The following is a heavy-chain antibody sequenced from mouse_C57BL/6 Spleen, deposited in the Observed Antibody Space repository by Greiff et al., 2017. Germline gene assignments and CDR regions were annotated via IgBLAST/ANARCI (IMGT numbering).Heavy chain of an antibody. CDR3: AAYDYSPYYAMDY. CDR1: GFSLTSYG. Sequence: VQLQQSGPGLVQPSQSLSITCTVSGFSLTSYGVHWVRQSPGKGLEWLGVIWRGGSTDYNAAFMSRLSITKDNSKSQVFFKMNSLQADDTAIYYCAAYDYSPYYAMDYWGQGTSVTVSS. CDR2: IWRGGST. J-gene: IGHJ4*01. V-gene: IGHV2-5*01. D-gene: IGHD2-4*01.